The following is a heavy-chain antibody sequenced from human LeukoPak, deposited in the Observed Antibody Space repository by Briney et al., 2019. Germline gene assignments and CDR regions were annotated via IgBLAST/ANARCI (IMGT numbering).Heavy chain of an antibody. CDR2: ISDSSSTI. V-gene: IGHV3-48*04. CDR1: GFTFSSYS. J-gene: IGHJ4*02. CDR3: AASRDYDSSGYLPAETVPDGY. Sequence: GESLRLSCAASGFTFSSYSMNWVRQAPGKGLEWVSYISDSSSTIHYADSVKGRFTISRDNAKNSLYLQMNSLRAEDTAVYYCAASRDYDSSGYLPAETVPDGYWGQGTLVTVSS. D-gene: IGHD3-22*01.